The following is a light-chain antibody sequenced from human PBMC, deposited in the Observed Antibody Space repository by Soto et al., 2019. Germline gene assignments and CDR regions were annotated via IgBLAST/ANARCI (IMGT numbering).Light chain of an antibody. Sequence: VMTQSPLSLPVTPGEPASISCRSSQSLLQIHGNNYLDWYLQKPGQSPQLLISLGSNRASGVPDRFSGSGSGTDFTLKISRVEAEDVGVYYCMQALQSWTFGQGTKVDI. J-gene: IGKJ1*01. CDR3: MQALQSWT. V-gene: IGKV2-28*01. CDR1: QSLLQIHGNNY. CDR2: LGS.